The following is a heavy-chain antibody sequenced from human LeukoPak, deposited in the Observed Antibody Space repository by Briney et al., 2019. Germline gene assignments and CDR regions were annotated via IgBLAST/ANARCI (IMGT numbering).Heavy chain of an antibody. D-gene: IGHD2-15*01. Sequence: GASVKVSCKASGYTFTSYGISWVRQAPGQGLEWMGWISAYNGNTNYAQKLQGRVTMTTDTSTSTAYMELRSLRSDDTAVYYCARAVGGVGYYYYMDVWGKGTTVTISS. CDR2: ISAYNGNT. CDR3: ARAVGGVGYYYYMDV. J-gene: IGHJ6*03. CDR1: GYTFTSYG. V-gene: IGHV1-18*01.